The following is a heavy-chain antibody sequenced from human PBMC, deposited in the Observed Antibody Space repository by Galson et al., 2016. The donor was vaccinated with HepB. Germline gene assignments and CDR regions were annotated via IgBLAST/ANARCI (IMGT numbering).Heavy chain of an antibody. CDR3: AREYTSSWSATYYYGMAV. J-gene: IGHJ6*02. CDR2: VFDGGRT. D-gene: IGHD6-13*01. Sequence: ETLSLTCSVSGASVSSESYYWNWIRQPPGKGLEWIGYVFDGGRTNYNPSLKSRATISVDTSSNQFSLKLSFVTAADTAMYYCAREYTSSWSATYYYGMAVWGRGTMVTVSS. CDR1: GASVSSESYY. V-gene: IGHV4-61*01.